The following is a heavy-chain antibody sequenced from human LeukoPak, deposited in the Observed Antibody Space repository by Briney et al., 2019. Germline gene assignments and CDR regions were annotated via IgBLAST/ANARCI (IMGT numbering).Heavy chain of an antibody. V-gene: IGHV4-39*01. CDR1: GVSISSSSYY. CDR2: IYYSGST. CDR3: ASAFGELSPTDY. J-gene: IGHJ4*02. D-gene: IGHD3-10*01. Sequence: SETLSLTCTVSGVSISSSSYYWGWIRQPPGKGLEWIGSIYYSGSTYYNPSLKSRVTISVDTSKNQFSLKLSSVTAADTAVYYCASAFGELSPTDYWGQGTLVTVSS.